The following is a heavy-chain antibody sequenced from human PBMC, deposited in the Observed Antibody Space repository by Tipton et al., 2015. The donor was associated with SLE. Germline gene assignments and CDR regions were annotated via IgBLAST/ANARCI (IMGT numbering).Heavy chain of an antibody. CDR1: GGSLSIVGSF. D-gene: IGHD3-10*01. Sequence: TLSLTCTVSGGSLSIVGSFWSWIRQHPGKGLEWIGYIHHFGTTYYNPSLKSRLNISIDTSKNQFSLTLNSVTAADTAVYYCARLRGLLFAFYIWGQGTMVTVSS. V-gene: IGHV4-31*03. J-gene: IGHJ3*02. CDR3: ARLRGLLFAFYI. CDR2: IHHFGTT.